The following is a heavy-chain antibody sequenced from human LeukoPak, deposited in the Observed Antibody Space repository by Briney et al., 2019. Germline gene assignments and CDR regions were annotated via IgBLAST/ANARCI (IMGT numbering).Heavy chain of an antibody. CDR2: ISGSGVST. Sequence: PGGSLRLSCAASRFSLSSYATTWVRQAPGKGLEWVSTISGSGVSTYYADSVKGRFTISRDNSKNTLYLQMNSLRAEDTAVYHCAKRDSGCYRGHFDYWGQGTLVTVSS. V-gene: IGHV3-23*01. CDR1: RFSLSSYA. J-gene: IGHJ4*02. D-gene: IGHD1-26*01. CDR3: AKRDSGCYRGHFDY.